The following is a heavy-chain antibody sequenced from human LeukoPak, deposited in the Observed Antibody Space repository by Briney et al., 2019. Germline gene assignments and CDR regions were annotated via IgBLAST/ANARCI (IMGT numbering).Heavy chain of an antibody. CDR3: ARGSSGWYVYFDL. V-gene: IGHV1-18*01. J-gene: IGHJ2*01. D-gene: IGHD6-19*01. CDR2: ISAYNGNT. CDR1: GYTFTSYG. Sequence: GASVKVSCKASGYTFTSYGISWVRQAPGQGLEWMGWISAYNGNTNYAQKLQGRVTMTTDTSTTTAYMELSSLRSDDTAIYFCARGSSGWYVYFDLWGRGTLVTVSS.